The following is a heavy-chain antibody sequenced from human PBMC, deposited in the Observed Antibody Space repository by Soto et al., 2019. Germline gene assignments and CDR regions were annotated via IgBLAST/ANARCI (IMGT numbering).Heavy chain of an antibody. CDR2: ISAYNGDT. CDR1: GYSFTNYG. V-gene: IGHV1-18*01. Sequence: ASVTVSCKACGYSFTNYGITWVRQAPGQGFEWMGWISAYNGDTNYAQKLQGRVTMTTDASTSTAYLELRSLRSDDTAVYHCSRDRGVAPPVAGNTHYYYYMDVWGKGTTVTAP. J-gene: IGHJ6*03. CDR3: SRDRGVAPPVAGNTHYYYYMDV. D-gene: IGHD6-19*01.